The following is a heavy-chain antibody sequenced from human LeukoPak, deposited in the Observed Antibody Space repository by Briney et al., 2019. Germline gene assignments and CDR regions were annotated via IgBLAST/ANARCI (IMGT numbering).Heavy chain of an antibody. CDR2: VSHNGNT. D-gene: IGHD5-24*01. J-gene: IGHJ4*02. Sequence: SETLSLTCTLSGDSFTTSDHYWVWIRQSPGKGLEWIGSVSHNGNTYYRSSLKSRVTVSIDTSKNEFSLLLTSVTAADTAVYYCARENGYKYDYWGQGTLVTVSS. CDR1: GDSFTTSDHY. CDR3: ARENGYKYDY. V-gene: IGHV4-39*07.